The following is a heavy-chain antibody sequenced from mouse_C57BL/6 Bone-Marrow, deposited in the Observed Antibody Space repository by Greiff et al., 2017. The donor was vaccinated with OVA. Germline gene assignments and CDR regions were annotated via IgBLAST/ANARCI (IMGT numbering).Heavy chain of an antibody. CDR1: GYTFTSYW. Sequence: QVQLQQPGAELVMPGASVQLSCKASGYTFTSYWMHWVKQRPGQGLEWIGEIDPSDSYTNYNQKFKGKSTLTVDKSSSTAYMQLSSLTSEDSAVYYCARLLIYYYGSFYWYFDVWGTGTTVTVSS. J-gene: IGHJ1*03. D-gene: IGHD1-1*01. V-gene: IGHV1-69*01. CDR2: IDPSDSYT. CDR3: ARLLIYYYGSFYWYFDV.